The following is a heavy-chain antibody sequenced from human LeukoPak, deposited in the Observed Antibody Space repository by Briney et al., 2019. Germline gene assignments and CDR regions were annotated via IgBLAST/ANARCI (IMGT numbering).Heavy chain of an antibody. D-gene: IGHD3-10*01. CDR3: ARDQTSYYYGSGSYLPDV. CDR1: GGTFGSYA. CDR2: IIPIFGTA. V-gene: IGHV1-69*01. Sequence: GSSVKVSCKASGGTFGSYAISWVRQAPGQGLEWMGGIIPIFGTANYAQKFQGRVTITADESTSTAYMELSSLRSEDTAVYYCARDQTSYYYGSGSYLPDVWGQGTTVTVSS. J-gene: IGHJ6*02.